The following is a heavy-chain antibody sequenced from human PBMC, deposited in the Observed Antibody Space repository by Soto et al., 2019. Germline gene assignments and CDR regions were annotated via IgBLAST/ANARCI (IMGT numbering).Heavy chain of an antibody. CDR3: ARESEELTSNFDY. V-gene: IGHV3-21*06. CDR1: GFTFTRYS. D-gene: IGHD1-7*01. CDR2: ISSTTNYI. Sequence: LRLSCAASGFTFTRYSMNWVRQAPGKGLEWVSSISSTTNYIYYGDSMKGRFTISRDNAKNSLYLEMNSLRAEDTAVYYCARESEELTSNFDYWGQGTLVTVST. J-gene: IGHJ4*02.